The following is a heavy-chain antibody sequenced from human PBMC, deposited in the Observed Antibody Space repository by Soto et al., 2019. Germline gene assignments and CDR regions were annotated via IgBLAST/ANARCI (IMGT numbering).Heavy chain of an antibody. J-gene: IGHJ4*02. CDR3: ARHTYYGDYTDY. V-gene: IGHV4-39*01. CDR2: IYYSGST. D-gene: IGHD4-17*01. CDR1: GGSISSGGYY. Sequence: SETLSLTCTVSGGSISSGGYYWGWIRQPPGKGLEWIGAIYYSGSTYYNTSLKSRVTISADTSKNQFSLRLSSVTAADTAVFYCARHTYYGDYTDYWGQGSLVTVS.